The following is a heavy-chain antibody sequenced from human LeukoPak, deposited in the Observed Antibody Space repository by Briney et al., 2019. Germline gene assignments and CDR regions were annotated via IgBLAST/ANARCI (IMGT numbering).Heavy chain of an antibody. CDR2: MNPNTGNA. CDR3: ARVGYSNSYDY. D-gene: IGHD1-26*01. V-gene: IGHV1-8*03. CDR1: GYTFTNFD. J-gene: IGHJ4*02. Sequence: ASVKVSCKASGYTFTNFDINWVRQATGQGLEWMGWMNPNTGNAGYAQKFQDRVTITWDASIITAYMDPSSLRSEDTAVYYCARVGYSNSYDYWGQGTLVTVSS.